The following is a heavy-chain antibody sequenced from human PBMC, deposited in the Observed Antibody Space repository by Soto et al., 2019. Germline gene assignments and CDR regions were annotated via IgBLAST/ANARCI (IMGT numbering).Heavy chain of an antibody. CDR2: VSGSGGTT. V-gene: IGHV3-23*01. CDR1: GLSLSGYA. Sequence: EVQLMESGGGLVQPGESLRLSCVVSGLSLSGYALSWVRQAPGKGLEWVSAVSGSGGTTYYADSVKGRFTISRDNSKNTLFLQMNNLRDEDTALYYCARGRYLDSSDYWVANLPFDHWGLGTLVTVSS. CDR3: ARGRYLDSSDYWVANLPFDH. D-gene: IGHD3-22*01. J-gene: IGHJ4*02.